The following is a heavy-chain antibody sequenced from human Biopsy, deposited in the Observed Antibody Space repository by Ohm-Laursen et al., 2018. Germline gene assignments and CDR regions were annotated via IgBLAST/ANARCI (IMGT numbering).Heavy chain of an antibody. J-gene: IGHJ4*02. V-gene: IGHV1-46*01. CDR3: ATGYYYDSSGSYPSFDH. D-gene: IGHD3-22*01. CDR2: INPSGSDA. Sequence: ASVKVSCKASGYTFTNYYMHWVRQAPGQGLEWMGIINPSGSDATYAQKFQGRVTMTTDTSTSTAYMDLRSLRSDDTAVYYCATGYYYDSSGSYPSFDHWGPGTLVTVSS. CDR1: GYTFTNYY.